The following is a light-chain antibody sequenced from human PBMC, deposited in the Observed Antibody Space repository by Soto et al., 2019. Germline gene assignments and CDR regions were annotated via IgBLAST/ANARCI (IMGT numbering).Light chain of an antibody. Sequence: DIQMTQSPSSLSASVGDRVTITCRASQSISSYLNWYQQKPGKAPKVLISGASSLHSGVPSRFSGSASGTDFSLTISSLQPEDFATYYCQQSYSTPTWTFGQGTKVEIK. CDR1: QSISSY. J-gene: IGKJ1*01. CDR3: QQSYSTPTWT. V-gene: IGKV1-39*01. CDR2: GAS.